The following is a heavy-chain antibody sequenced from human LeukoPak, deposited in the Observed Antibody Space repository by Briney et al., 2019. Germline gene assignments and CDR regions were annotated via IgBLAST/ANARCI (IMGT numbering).Heavy chain of an antibody. V-gene: IGHV4-59*01. CDR1: GGSISSYY. CDR2: IYSSGST. D-gene: IGHD2-15*01. J-gene: IGHJ5*02. CDR3: ARDHCSGGSCYPGWFDP. Sequence: SETLSLTCTVSGGSISSYYWNWIRLPPGKGLEWIGYIYSSGSTIYNPSLKSRVTISIDTSGNQFSLRLSSVTAADTAVYYCARDHCSGGSCYPGWFDPWGQGTLVTVSS.